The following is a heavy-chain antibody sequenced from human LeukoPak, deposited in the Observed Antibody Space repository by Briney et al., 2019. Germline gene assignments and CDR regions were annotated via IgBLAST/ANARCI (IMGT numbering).Heavy chain of an antibody. D-gene: IGHD2-21*02. V-gene: IGHV1-69*05. J-gene: IGHJ4*02. CDR1: GGTFSSYA. CDR2: IIPIFGTA. Sequence: SVKVSCKASGGTFSSYAISWVRQAPGQGLEWMGGIIPIFGTANYAQKFQGRVTITTDESTSTAYMELSSLRSEDTAVYYCASFSGWVTPFDYWGQGTLVTVSS. CDR3: ASFSGWVTPFDY.